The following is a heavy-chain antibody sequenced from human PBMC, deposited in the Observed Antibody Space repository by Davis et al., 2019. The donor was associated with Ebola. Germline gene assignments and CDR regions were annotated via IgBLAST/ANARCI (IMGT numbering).Heavy chain of an antibody. J-gene: IGHJ3*02. CDR1: GSSFSSYA. Sequence: GESLKISCAASGSSFSSYAMRWVRQAPGKGLEWVSAISGSGGSTYYADSVKGRFTISRDNSKNTLYLQMNRLRAEDTAVYYCAKVRSYDAFDIWGQGTMVTVSS. CDR3: AKVRSYDAFDI. CDR2: ISGSGGST. V-gene: IGHV3-23*01.